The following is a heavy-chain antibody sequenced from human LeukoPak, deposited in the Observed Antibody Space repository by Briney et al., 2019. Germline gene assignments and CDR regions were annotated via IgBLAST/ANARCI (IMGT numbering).Heavy chain of an antibody. V-gene: IGHV3-23*01. CDR3: AKVGYYGSGSYYNGGYYFDY. CDR2: ISGSGGST. J-gene: IGHJ4*02. D-gene: IGHD3-10*01. Sequence: GGSLRLSCAASGFTFSSYAMSWVRQAPGKGLEWVSAISGSGGSTYYADSVKGRFTISRDNSKNTLYLQMNSLRAEDTAVYYCAKVGYYGSGSYYNGGYYFDYWGQGTLATVSS. CDR1: GFTFSSYA.